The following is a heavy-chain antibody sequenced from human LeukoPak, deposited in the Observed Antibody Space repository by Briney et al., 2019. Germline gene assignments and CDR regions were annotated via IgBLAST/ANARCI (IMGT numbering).Heavy chain of an antibody. CDR3: GAESERWLVRS. CDR2: IYNSGTT. Sequence: SETLSLTCTVSGDSSSSYYWSWIRQPPGKGLEWIGYIYNSGTTNYNPSLTSRVTISKDTSKNQFSLKLTSVTAADTAVYYCGAESERWLVRSWGQGTLVTVSS. CDR1: GDSSSSYY. V-gene: IGHV4-59*01. D-gene: IGHD6-19*01. J-gene: IGHJ4*02.